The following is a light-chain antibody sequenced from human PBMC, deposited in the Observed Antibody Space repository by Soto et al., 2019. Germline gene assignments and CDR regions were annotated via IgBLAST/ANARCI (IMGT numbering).Light chain of an antibody. J-gene: IGKJ5*01. V-gene: IGKV3-11*01. CDR1: QSVNTKS. Sequence: DIVLTQSPGSLSLSPGERASLSCRASQSVNTKSLAWYQQKTGQPPRLLIHGASSRATGIPARFSGSGSGTDFTLTISSLEPEDFAVYYCQQRSNWPPGFGQGTRLEI. CDR3: QQRSNWPPG. CDR2: GAS.